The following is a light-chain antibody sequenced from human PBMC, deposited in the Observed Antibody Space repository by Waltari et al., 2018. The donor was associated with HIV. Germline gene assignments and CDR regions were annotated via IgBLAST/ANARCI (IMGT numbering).Light chain of an antibody. CDR3: QSYDNENPVL. J-gene: IGLJ2*01. CDR1: SGSIASNS. V-gene: IGLV6-57*01. CDR2: KDD. Sequence: NFMLTQPHSVSESPGKTVTISCTRSSGSIASNSVQWYQQRPGSSPTTVIYKDDQRPPGVPDRFSGSIDSSSNSASLTISGLRTEDEADYYCQSYDNENPVLFGGGTKLTVL.